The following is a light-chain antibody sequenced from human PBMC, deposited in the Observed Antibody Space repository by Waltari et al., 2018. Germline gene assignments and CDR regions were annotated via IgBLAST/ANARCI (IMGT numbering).Light chain of an antibody. Sequence: QSVLTQPPSASGSLGQSVAISCTGTSSDLGGYNYVSWYQQHPGKAPKLSIYEVTKRPSGVPDRFSGSKSGNTASLTVSGLQAEDEADYYCSSYAVSKVVFGGGTKLTVL. CDR2: EVT. CDR1: SSDLGGYNY. V-gene: IGLV2-8*01. CDR3: SSYAVSKVV. J-gene: IGLJ2*01.